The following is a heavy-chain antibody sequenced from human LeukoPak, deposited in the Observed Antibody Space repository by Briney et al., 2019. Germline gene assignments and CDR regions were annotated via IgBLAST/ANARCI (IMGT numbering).Heavy chain of an antibody. V-gene: IGHV3-53*01. CDR2: IYSGGTT. Sequence: PGGSLRLSCEVSGFPVRGRYMTWVRQTPGKGLECVAVIYSGGTTYHIDSVKGRFTISRDISESTMYLEMNNLRVEDTATYYCASLEGGPSDGRWGQGTLVIVSS. J-gene: IGHJ4*02. CDR1: GFPVRGRY. CDR3: ASLEGGPSDGR. D-gene: IGHD3-3*01.